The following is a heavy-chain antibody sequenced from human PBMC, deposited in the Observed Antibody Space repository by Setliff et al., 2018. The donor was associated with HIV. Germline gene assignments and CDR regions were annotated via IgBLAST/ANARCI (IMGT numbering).Heavy chain of an antibody. Sequence: KPSETLSLTCTVSGGSITGYYWSWVRQPPGKGLEWIGYIFYSGTTNYSPSLNSRATISVDTSKNSFSLRLSSVTAADTAVYYCARVNALIRAPFDYWGQGALVTVSS. CDR2: IFYSGTT. V-gene: IGHV4-59*01. CDR3: ARVNALIRAPFDY. CDR1: GGSITGYY. J-gene: IGHJ4*02.